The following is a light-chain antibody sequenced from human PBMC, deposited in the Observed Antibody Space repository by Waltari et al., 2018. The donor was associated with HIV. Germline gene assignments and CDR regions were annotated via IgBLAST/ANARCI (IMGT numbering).Light chain of an antibody. Sequence: QSALTQPPSASGSPGQSVTLSCTGTTKAVGLYTYVSWYQQNPGEAPKLILFEVSKRPSGVPDRFSGSKSGNTASLTVSGLQSEDEADYFCSSYAGSNTLLFGGGTKLTVL. V-gene: IGLV2-8*01. CDR1: TKAVGLYTY. CDR3: SSYAGSNTLL. CDR2: EVS. J-gene: IGLJ2*01.